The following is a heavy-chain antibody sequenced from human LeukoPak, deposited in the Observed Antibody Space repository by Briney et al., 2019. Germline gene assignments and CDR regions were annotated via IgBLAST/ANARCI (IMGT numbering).Heavy chain of an antibody. CDR1: GYTFTSYD. CDR2: MNPNSGNT. Sequence: ASVKVSCKASGYTFTSYDINWVRQATGQGLEWMGWMNPNSGNTGYAQKFQGRVTMTRNTSISTAYMELSSLRSVDTAVYYCARSGPEANTYYYDSSGYPYDYWGQGTLVTVSS. V-gene: IGHV1-8*01. J-gene: IGHJ4*02. D-gene: IGHD3-22*01. CDR3: ARSGPEANTYYYDSSGYPYDY.